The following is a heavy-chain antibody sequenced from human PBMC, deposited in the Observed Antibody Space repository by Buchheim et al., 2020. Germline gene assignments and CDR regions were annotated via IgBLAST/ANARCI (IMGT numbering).Heavy chain of an antibody. Sequence: EVQLLESGGGLVQPGGSLRLSCAASGFTFSSYWMSWVRQAPGKGLEWVANIKQDGSDKYYVDSVKGRFTISRDNAKDSLFLQMNSLRAEDTAVYYCARGGTAAGYYYYGMDVWGQGTT. D-gene: IGHD1-14*01. CDR1: GFTFSSYW. J-gene: IGHJ6*02. V-gene: IGHV3-7*03. CDR2: IKQDGSDK. CDR3: ARGGTAAGYYYYGMDV.